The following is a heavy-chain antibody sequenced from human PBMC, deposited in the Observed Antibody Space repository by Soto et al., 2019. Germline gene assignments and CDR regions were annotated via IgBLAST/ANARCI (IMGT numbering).Heavy chain of an antibody. J-gene: IGHJ4*02. CDR3: GRVPVAAAGNGIDY. CDR1: GFTFSNYW. CDR2: IHYDGSVI. D-gene: IGHD6-13*01. V-gene: IGHV3-74*01. Sequence: QPGGSLRLSCAASGFTFSNYWMHWVRQTPGKGLVWVSRIHYDGSVINYADSVKGRFTISRDNAKNTLYLEMNSLRVEDTAVYYCGRVPVAAAGNGIDYWGQGTLVTVSS.